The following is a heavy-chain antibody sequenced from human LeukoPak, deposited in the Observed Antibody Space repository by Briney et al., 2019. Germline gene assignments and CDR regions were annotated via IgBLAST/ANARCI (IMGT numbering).Heavy chain of an antibody. V-gene: IGHV3-48*04. Sequence: GGSLRLSCAASGFTFSSHGMSWVRQAPGKGLEWVSYISSSGDTIYYADFVKGRFTISRDNAKNSVHLQMNSLRAEDTAVYYCANLMGYCSSTSCRNDDYWGQGTLVTVSS. CDR3: ANLMGYCSSTSCRNDDY. CDR2: ISSSGDTI. D-gene: IGHD2-2*01. J-gene: IGHJ4*02. CDR1: GFTFSSHG.